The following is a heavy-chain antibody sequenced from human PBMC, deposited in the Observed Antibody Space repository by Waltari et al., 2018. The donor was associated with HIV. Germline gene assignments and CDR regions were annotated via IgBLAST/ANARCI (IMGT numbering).Heavy chain of an antibody. Sequence: QVQLVQSGAEVKKPGASVKVSCKPSGYTFTSYGISWVRQAPGQGIEGMGWISAYNRNTNDAQKLEGRVTMTTDTSTSTAYMELRSLRSDDTAVYYCAKLGIRGYQIDYWGQGTLVTVSS. CDR3: AKLGIRGYQIDY. CDR1: GYTFTSYG. CDR2: ISAYNRNT. J-gene: IGHJ4*02. V-gene: IGHV1-18*01. D-gene: IGHD5-18*01.